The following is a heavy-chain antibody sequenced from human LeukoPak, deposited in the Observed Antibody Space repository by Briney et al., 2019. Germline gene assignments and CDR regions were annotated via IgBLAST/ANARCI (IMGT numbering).Heavy chain of an antibody. CDR1: RFTFSNYE. CDR2: IISSGNTI. Sequence: PGGSLRLSCAASRFTFSNYEMHWFRQAPGKGLEWLSYIISSGNTIYYADSAEGRFTISRDNTKNSLYLQMNSLRAEDTAVYYCAKGGVTAAGSFNSWGQGTLVTVSS. CDR3: AKGGVTAAGSFNS. J-gene: IGHJ4*02. V-gene: IGHV3-48*03. D-gene: IGHD6-13*01.